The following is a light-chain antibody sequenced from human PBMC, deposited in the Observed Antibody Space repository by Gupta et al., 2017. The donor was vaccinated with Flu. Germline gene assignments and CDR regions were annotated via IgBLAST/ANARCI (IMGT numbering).Light chain of an antibody. V-gene: IGLV1-44*01. Sequence: QSVLTQPPSASGTTGQRVTISCSGSSSNIGSNTVNWYQQLPGTAPKLLIYSNNPRPSGVPDRFSGSKSGTSASLAISGLQSEDEAYYYCAAWDDSLNGYVFGTGTKVTVL. CDR1: SSNIGSNT. J-gene: IGLJ1*01. CDR3: AAWDDSLNGYV. CDR2: SNN.